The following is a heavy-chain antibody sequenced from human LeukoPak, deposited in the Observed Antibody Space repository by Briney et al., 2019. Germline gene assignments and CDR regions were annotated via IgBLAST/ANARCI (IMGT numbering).Heavy chain of an antibody. CDR2: IYYSGST. V-gene: IGHV4-61*01. J-gene: IGHJ4*02. CDR1: GGSVSTTSYY. Sequence: SETLSLTCTVSGGSVSTTSYYWSWIRQPPTKGLEWIGYIYYSGSTNYNPSLKSRVTVSVDTSKNQFSLELSSVTAADTAVYYCARGPRWLPYFDYWGQGTLVTVSS. D-gene: IGHD5-24*01. CDR3: ARGPRWLPYFDY.